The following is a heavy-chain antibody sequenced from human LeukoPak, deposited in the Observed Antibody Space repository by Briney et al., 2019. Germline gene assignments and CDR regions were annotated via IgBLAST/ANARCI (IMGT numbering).Heavy chain of an antibody. CDR3: ARVGRKLRYFDY. Sequence: SETLSLTCTVSGGSISSGDYYWSWIRQPPGKGLEWIGYIYYSGSTYYNPSLKSRVTMSVDTSKNQFSLKLSSVTAADTAVYYCARVGRKLRYFDYWGQGTLVTVSS. V-gene: IGHV4-30-4*08. CDR2: IYYSGST. D-gene: IGHD3-9*01. CDR1: GGSISSGDYY. J-gene: IGHJ4*02.